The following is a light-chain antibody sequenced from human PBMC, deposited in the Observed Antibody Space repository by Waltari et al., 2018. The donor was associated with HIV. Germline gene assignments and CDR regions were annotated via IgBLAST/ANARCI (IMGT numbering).Light chain of an antibody. CDR2: RNN. CDR1: RSNIGTNV. CDR3: AAWDDSLL. V-gene: IGLV1-47*01. Sequence: QSALTQPASVSGTPGQRVTISCSGRRSNIGTNVVNWYQQLPGSAPKLLIYRNNQRPSGVPDRLSGSKAGTSASLDISGLRSKYEADYYCAAWDDSLLFGGGTKLTVL. J-gene: IGLJ2*01.